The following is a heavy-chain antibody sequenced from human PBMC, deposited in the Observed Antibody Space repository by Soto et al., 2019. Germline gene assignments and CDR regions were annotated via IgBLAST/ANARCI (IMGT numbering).Heavy chain of an antibody. CDR1: GGSISSYY. D-gene: IGHD3-10*01. J-gene: IGHJ4*02. V-gene: IGHV4-59*01. CDR2: IYYSGST. Sequence: QVQLQESGPGLVKPSETLSLTCTVSGGSISSYYWSWIRQPPGKGLDWLGYIYYSGSTNYHPSLKSRVTISVDTSKNQFSLKLSSVTAADTGGYYCARGRPKGSGSYDEKKGYYFDYWGQGTLVTVSS. CDR3: ARGRPKGSGSYDEKKGYYFDY.